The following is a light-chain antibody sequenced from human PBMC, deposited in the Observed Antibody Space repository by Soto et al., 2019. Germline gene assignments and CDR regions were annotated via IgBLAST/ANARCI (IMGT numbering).Light chain of an antibody. Sequence: EIVLTQSAGTLSLSPGQRATLSCRASQRLSASDIAWYQQKPGQAPKFLIYGVSSRATGIPDRFSGSGSGTNFTLTISRLEPEDFAVYHCQQYGSSPLITFGQGTRLEIK. J-gene: IGKJ5*01. CDR3: QQYGSSPLIT. V-gene: IGKV3-20*01. CDR2: GVS. CDR1: QRLSASD.